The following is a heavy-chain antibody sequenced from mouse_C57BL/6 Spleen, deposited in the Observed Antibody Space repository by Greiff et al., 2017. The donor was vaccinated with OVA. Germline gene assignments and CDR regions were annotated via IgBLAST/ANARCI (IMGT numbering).Heavy chain of an antibody. CDR2: INYDGSST. V-gene: IGHV5-16*01. D-gene: IGHD3-3*01. J-gene: IGHJ4*01. CDR1: GFTFSDYY. Sequence: EVMLVESEGGLVQPGSSMKLSCTASGFTFSDYYMAWVRQVPEKGLEWVANINYDGSSTYYLDSLKSRFIISRDNAKNILYLQMSSLKSEDTATYYCARKGPYYAMDYWGQGTSVTVSS. CDR3: ARKGPYYAMDY.